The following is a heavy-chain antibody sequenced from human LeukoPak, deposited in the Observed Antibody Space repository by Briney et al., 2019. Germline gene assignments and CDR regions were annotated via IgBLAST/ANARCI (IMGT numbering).Heavy chain of an antibody. CDR1: GGSFSGYY. Sequence: SETLSLTCAVYGGSFSGYYWSWIRQPPGKGLEWIGEINHSGSTNYNPSLKSRVTISVDTTKNKFSLKLSSVTAADTAMYYCARKMRPLYSDSSAYDFWGQGTLVTVSS. J-gene: IGHJ4*02. CDR2: INHSGST. CDR3: ARKMRPLYSDSSAYDF. V-gene: IGHV4-34*01. D-gene: IGHD3-22*01.